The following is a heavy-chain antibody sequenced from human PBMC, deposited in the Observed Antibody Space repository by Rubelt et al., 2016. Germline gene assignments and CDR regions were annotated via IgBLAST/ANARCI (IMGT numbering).Heavy chain of an antibody. CDR3: ASSGFDYDILTGYYNYYGMDV. CDR2: ISAYNGNT. J-gene: IGHJ6*02. D-gene: IGHD3-9*01. Sequence: QVQLVQSGAEVKKPGASVKVSCKASGYTFTSYGISWVRQAPGQGLEWMGWISAYNGNTNYAQKLQGRVTITRDTSASTAYMELSGLRSEDTAVYYCASSGFDYDILTGYYNYYGMDVWGQGTTVTVSS. CDR1: GYTFTSYG. V-gene: IGHV1-18*01.